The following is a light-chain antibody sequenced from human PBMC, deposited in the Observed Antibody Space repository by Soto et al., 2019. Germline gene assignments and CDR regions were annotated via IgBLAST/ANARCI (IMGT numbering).Light chain of an antibody. CDR1: QSVSSS. CDR3: QQRSSSIT. CDR2: DAS. V-gene: IGKV3-11*01. Sequence: EIVLTQSPVTLSLPPGERATLSCRASQSVSSSLAWYQQKPGQAPRLLIYDASNTATGIPARFSGSGSGTDFTLTISSLEPEDFAIYYCQQRSSSITFGQGTRLETK. J-gene: IGKJ5*01.